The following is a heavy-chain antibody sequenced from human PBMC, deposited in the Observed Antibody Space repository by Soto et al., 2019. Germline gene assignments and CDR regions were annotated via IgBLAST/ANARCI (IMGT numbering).Heavy chain of an antibody. J-gene: IGHJ2*01. Sequence: QVQLQQWGAGPLRPLETLSLTCGVSGGSFSGYYWAWIRQSPGKGLEWIGEINDRGSSNYNPSLKSRVSVSVDTGKKRDSLDLRSVTAADTAVYDCARERHDILTGPRGVLDVDMWGRGTLVTVSS. CDR3: ARERHDILTGPRGVLDVDM. CDR2: INDRGSS. V-gene: IGHV4-34*01. CDR1: GGSFSGYY. D-gene: IGHD3-9*01.